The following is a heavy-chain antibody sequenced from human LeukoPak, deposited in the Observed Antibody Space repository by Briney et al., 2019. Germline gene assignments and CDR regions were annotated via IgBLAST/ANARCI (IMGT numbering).Heavy chain of an antibody. CDR2: IYYSGST. CDR1: GCSISSYY. D-gene: IGHD3-16*02. Sequence: SETLSLTCTGPGCSISSYYWSWIRQPPGKGLEWIGYIYYSGSTNYNPSLKSRVTISVDTSKNQFSLKLSSVTAADTAVYYCARALYDDYVWGSYRYFDYWGQGTLVTVSS. CDR3: ARALYDDYVWGSYRYFDY. V-gene: IGHV4-59*01. J-gene: IGHJ4*02.